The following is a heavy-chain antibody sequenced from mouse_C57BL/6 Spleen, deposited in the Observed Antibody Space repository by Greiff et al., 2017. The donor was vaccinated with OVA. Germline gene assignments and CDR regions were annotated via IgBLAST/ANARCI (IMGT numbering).Heavy chain of an antibody. CDR3: ARTGYYLYAMDY. V-gene: IGHV1-80*01. Sequence: QVQLQQSGAELVKPGASVKISCKASGYAFSSYWMNWVKQRPGKGLEWIGQIYPGDGDTNYNGKFKGKATLTADKSSSTAYMQLSSLTSEDSAVYFCARTGYYLYAMDYWGQGTSVTVSS. D-gene: IGHD2-3*01. CDR2: IYPGDGDT. CDR1: GYAFSSYW. J-gene: IGHJ4*01.